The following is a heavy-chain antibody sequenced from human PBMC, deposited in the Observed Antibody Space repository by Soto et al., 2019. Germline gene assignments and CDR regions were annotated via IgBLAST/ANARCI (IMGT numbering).Heavy chain of an antibody. CDR3: ARVVPAATNWFDP. D-gene: IGHD2-2*01. CDR1: GSSISSSSYY. Sequence: SETLSLTCTVSGSSISSSSYYWGWIRQPPGKGLEWIGSIYYSGSTYYNPSLKSRVTISVDTSKNQFSLKLSSVTAADTAVYYCARVVPAATNWFDPWGQGTLVTVSS. CDR2: IYYSGST. J-gene: IGHJ5*02. V-gene: IGHV4-39*01.